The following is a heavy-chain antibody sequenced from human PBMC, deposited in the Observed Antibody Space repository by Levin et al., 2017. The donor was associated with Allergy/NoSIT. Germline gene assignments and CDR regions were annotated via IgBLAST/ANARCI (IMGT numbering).Heavy chain of an antibody. CDR3: AGKKWLRLFSPVQIDY. D-gene: IGHD5-12*01. Sequence: SETLSLTCTVSGGSISSSSYYWGWIRQPPGKGLEWIGSIYYSGSTYYNPSLKSRVTISVDTSKNQFSLKLSSVTAADTAVYYCAGKKWLRLFSPVQIDYWGQGTLVTVSS. J-gene: IGHJ4*02. CDR1: GGSISSSSYY. V-gene: IGHV4-39*01. CDR2: IYYSGST.